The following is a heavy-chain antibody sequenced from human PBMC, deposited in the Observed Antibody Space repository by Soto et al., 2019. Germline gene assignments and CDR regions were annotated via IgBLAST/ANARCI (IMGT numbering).Heavy chain of an antibody. V-gene: IGHV4-4*02. CDR2: IYHSGST. CDR1: GDSIISSTW. Sequence: QVQLQESGPRLVKPSGTLSLTCGVSGDSIISSTWWSWVRQPLGKGLEWIGEIYHSGSTHYNPSLKSRVTMSVDKSKNHFSLKLTSVTAADTAVYFCATGLSSSWYSHNDSWGQGTLVTVSS. D-gene: IGHD6-13*01. CDR3: ATGLSSSWYSHNDS. J-gene: IGHJ4*02.